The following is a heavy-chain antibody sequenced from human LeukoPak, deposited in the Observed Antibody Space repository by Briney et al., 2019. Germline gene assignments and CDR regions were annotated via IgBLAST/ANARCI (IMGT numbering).Heavy chain of an antibody. J-gene: IGHJ2*01. CDR1: GFTVSSNY. CDR3: AREAAWGNWYFDL. CDR2: IGDTGRAK. Sequence: PGGSLRLSCTASGFTVSSNYMSWVRQAPGKGLEWAAVIGDTGRAKYYADSVEGRFTASRDNSKNTLYLEMNSLRYDDTALYYCAREAAWGNWYFDLWGRGTLVTVSS. V-gene: IGHV3-30*03. D-gene: IGHD3-16*01.